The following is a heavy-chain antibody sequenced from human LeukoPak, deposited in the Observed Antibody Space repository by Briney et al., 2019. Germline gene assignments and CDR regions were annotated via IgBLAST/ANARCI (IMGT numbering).Heavy chain of an antibody. CDR2: IRYDGSNK. CDR1: GFTFSSYG. J-gene: IGHJ4*02. CDR3: AKDRAGYCSSTSCYDFDY. V-gene: IGHV3-30*02. D-gene: IGHD2-2*01. Sequence: GGSLRLSCAASGFTFSSYGMSWVRQAPGKGLEWVAFIRYDGSNKYYADSVKGRFTISRGNSKNTLYLQMNSLRAEDTAVYYCAKDRAGYCSSTSCYDFDYWGQGTLVTVSS.